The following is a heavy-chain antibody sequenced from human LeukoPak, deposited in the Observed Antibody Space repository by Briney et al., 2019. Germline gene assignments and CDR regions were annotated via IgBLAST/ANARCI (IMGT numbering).Heavy chain of an antibody. CDR1: GFTFSSYA. CDR2: ISSNGGST. V-gene: IGHV3-64*01. D-gene: IGHD2-21*01. CDR3: ARALCGGDCYRGY. J-gene: IGHJ4*02. Sequence: GGSLRLSCAASGFTFSSYAMHWVRQAPGKGLEYVSAISSNGGSTYYANSVKGRFTISRDNSKNTLYLQMGSLRAEDMAVYYCARALCGGDCYRGYWGQGTLVTVSS.